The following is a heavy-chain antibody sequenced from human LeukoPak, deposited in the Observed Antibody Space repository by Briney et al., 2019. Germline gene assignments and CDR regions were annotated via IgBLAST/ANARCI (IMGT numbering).Heavy chain of an antibody. J-gene: IGHJ4*02. V-gene: IGHV3-23*01. D-gene: IGHD2-8*01. CDR3: AKDTSIVRYRPNGVCSPFGE. CDR1: GFTPTIYA. CDR2: ISNTGANT. Sequence: PGRSLTPSRTGSGFTPTIYATRWVWQAPGKGLEWVSAISNTGANTYDADSVKGRFTISRDNSRSTLYLQTGSLRAEDTALYYCAKDTSIVRYRPNGVCSPFGERGQGSLVTVSS.